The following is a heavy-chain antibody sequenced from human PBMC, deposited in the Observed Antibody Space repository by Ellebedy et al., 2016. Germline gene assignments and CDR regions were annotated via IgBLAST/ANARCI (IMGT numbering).Heavy chain of an antibody. Sequence: GSLRLSCAVSGGSIRIPNWWSWVRQPPGKGLEWIGELYPSGSTDYNPSFQSRVTFSVDTSRNQFSLRLSSVTAADTAIYYCARSHDVMAGYLDSWGQGTLVTVSS. CDR1: GGSIRIPNW. D-gene: IGHD6-19*01. V-gene: IGHV4-4*02. CDR3: ARSHDVMAGYLDS. J-gene: IGHJ4*02. CDR2: LYPSGST.